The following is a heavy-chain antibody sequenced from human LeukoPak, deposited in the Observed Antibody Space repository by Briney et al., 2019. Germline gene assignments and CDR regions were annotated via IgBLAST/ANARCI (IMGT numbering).Heavy chain of an antibody. J-gene: IGHJ4*02. CDR1: GGSFSGYY. CDR3: ARVLGGSYSPYFDY. D-gene: IGHD1-26*01. CDR2: INHSGST. V-gene: IGHV4-34*01. Sequence: SETLSLTCAVYGGSFSGYYWSWIRQPPGKGLEWIGEINHSGSTNYNPSLKSRVTISVDTSKNQFSLKLSSVTAADTAVYYCARVLGGSYSPYFDYWGQGTLVTVSS.